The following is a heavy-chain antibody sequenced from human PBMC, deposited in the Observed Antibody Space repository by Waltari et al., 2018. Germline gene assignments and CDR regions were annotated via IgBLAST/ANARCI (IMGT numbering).Heavy chain of an antibody. CDR3: ASGNYDILTGYPDY. V-gene: IGHV3-21*01. D-gene: IGHD3-9*01. CDR1: GFTFSRYN. J-gene: IGHJ4*02. Sequence: EVQLVESGGGLVKPGGSLRLSCAASGFTFSRYNMNWVRQAPGKGLEWVSSISSTSIYIYYADSVKGRFTISRDNAKYSLYLQMNSLTAEDTAVYYCASGNYDILTGYPDYWGQGTLVTVSS. CDR2: ISSTSIYI.